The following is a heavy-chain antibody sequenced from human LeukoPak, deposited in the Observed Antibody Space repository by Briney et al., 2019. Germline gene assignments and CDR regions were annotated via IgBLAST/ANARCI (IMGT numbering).Heavy chain of an antibody. J-gene: IGHJ6*02. CDR2: ISGSGGST. Sequence: PGGSLRLSCSASGFTFSSYAMSWVRQAPGKGLGLVSAISGSGGSTYYADSVKGRFTISRDNSKNTLYLQMNSLRAEDTAVYYCAKVAAADILTGYYIAYYYYGMDVWGQGTTVTVSS. CDR3: AKVAAADILTGYYIAYYYYGMDV. CDR1: GFTFSSYA. D-gene: IGHD3-9*01. V-gene: IGHV3-23*01.